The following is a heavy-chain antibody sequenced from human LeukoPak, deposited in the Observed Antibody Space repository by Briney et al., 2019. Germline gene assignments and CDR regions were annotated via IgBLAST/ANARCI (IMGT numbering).Heavy chain of an antibody. CDR1: GGTFNSYT. Sequence: SVKVSCKASGGTFNSYTISWVRQAPGQGLEWMGGIIPIFGTANYAQKFQGRVTITADESTSTAYMELSSLRSDDTAVYYCARDGYSSGREEYWGQGTLVTVST. V-gene: IGHV1-69*13. CDR2: IIPIFGTA. J-gene: IGHJ4*02. D-gene: IGHD6-25*01. CDR3: ARDGYSSGREEY.